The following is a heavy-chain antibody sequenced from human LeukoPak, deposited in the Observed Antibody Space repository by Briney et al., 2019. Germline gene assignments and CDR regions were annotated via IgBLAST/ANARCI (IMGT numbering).Heavy chain of an antibody. CDR3: ARGTTVEAEIDY. V-gene: IGHV3-74*01. D-gene: IGHD4-11*01. CDR2: IDSDGSST. J-gene: IGHJ4*02. CDR1: GFTFSSYW. Sequence: GGSLRLSCAASGFTFSSYWMHWVRQAPGKGLVWVSHIDSDGSSTTYGDPAKGRFTISRDNAKNTLYLQMNSLRVEDTAVYYCARGTTVEAEIDYWGQGTLVTVSS.